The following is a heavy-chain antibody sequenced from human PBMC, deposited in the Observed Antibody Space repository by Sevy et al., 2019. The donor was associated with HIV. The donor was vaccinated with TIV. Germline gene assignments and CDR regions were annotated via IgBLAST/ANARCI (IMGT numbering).Heavy chain of an antibody. CDR3: ARMIAAAPPLDY. J-gene: IGHJ4*02. D-gene: IGHD6-13*01. CDR1: GYTFTSYG. Sequence: ASVKVSCKASGYTFTSYGISWVRQAPGQGLEWMGWISAYNGNTNYAQMLQGRVTMTTDTSTSTAYMELRSLRSDDTAVYYCARMIAAAPPLDYWGQGTLVTVSS. CDR2: ISAYNGNT. V-gene: IGHV1-18*01.